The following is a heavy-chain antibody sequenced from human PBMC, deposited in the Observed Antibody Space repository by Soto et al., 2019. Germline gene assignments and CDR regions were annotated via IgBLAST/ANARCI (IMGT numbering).Heavy chain of an antibody. Sequence: GGSLRLSCAASGFTFSSYGMHWVRQAPGKGLEWVAVISYDGSNKYYADSVKGRFTISRDNSKNTLYLQMNSLRAEDTAVYYCARRGYSGYDLEGRSHYYYYMDVWGKGTTVTVSS. CDR3: ARRGYSGYDLEGRSHYYYYMDV. CDR1: GFTFSSYG. J-gene: IGHJ6*03. V-gene: IGHV3-30*03. CDR2: ISYDGSNK. D-gene: IGHD5-12*01.